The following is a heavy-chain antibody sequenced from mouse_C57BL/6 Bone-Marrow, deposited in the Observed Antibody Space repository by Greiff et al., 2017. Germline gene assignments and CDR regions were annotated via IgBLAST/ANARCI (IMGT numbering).Heavy chain of an antibody. CDR1: GYSITSGYY. J-gene: IGHJ3*01. CDR2: ISYDGSN. CDR3: AREGLRRAWFAY. V-gene: IGHV3-6*01. Sequence: ESGPGLVKPSQSLSLTCSVTGYSITSGYYWNWIRQFPGNKLECMGYISYDGSNNYNPSLKNRISITRDTSKNQFFLKLNSVTTEDTATYYCAREGLRRAWFAYWGQGTLVTVSA. D-gene: IGHD2-2*01.